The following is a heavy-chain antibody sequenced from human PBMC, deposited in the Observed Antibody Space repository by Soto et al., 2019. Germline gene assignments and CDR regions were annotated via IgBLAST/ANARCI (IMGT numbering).Heavy chain of an antibody. J-gene: IGHJ6*02. Sequence: PSETLSLTCTVSGGSISSYYWSWIRQPPGKGLEWIGYIYYSGSTNYNPSLKSRVTISVDTSKNQFSLKLSSVTAADTAVYYCARDLGGSGSYRPAYYYYYGMDVWGQGTTVTVSS. V-gene: IGHV4-59*12. CDR3: ARDLGGSGSYRPAYYYYYGMDV. CDR2: IYYSGST. D-gene: IGHD3-10*01. CDR1: GGSISSYY.